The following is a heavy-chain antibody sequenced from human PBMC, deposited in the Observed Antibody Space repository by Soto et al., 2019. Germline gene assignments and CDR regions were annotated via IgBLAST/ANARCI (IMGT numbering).Heavy chain of an antibody. V-gene: IGHV3-53*01. Sequence: GVLLRLCCAASGFTVSSNYMSWVRQAPGKGLEWVSVIYSGGSTYYADSVKGRFTISRDNSKNTLYLQMNSLRAEDTAVYYCARTVDYFDYWGQGTLVTVSS. CDR2: IYSGGST. CDR3: ARTVDYFDY. J-gene: IGHJ4*02. CDR1: GFTVSSNY.